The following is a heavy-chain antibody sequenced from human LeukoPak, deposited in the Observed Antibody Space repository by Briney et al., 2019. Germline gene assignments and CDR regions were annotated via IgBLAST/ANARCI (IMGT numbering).Heavy chain of an antibody. CDR2: IYTSGST. D-gene: IGHD3-3*01. Sequence: PSETLSLTCTVSGGSISSGSYYWSWIRQPAGKGLEWIGRIYTSGSTNYNPSLKSRVTISVDTSKNQFSLKLSSVTAADTAVYYCARDLVSDFWSGYSTMGYFDYWGQGTLVTVSS. V-gene: IGHV4-61*02. J-gene: IGHJ4*02. CDR3: ARDLVSDFWSGYSTMGYFDY. CDR1: GGSISSGSYY.